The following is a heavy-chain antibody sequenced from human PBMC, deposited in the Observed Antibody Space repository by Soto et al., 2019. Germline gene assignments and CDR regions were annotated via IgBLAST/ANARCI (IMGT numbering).Heavy chain of an antibody. CDR3: AKAISHASPFDY. J-gene: IGHJ4*02. Sequence: EVQLLESGGGLVQPGGSLRLSCTASGFTFIDYAMSWVRQAPGKRLEWVSLISRGGGTTQYADSVKGRFTISRANSKNTVYLQLNSLRGEDTAVYFSAKAISHASPFDYWGQGTLVTVSS. V-gene: IGHV3-23*01. CDR1: GFTFIDYA. D-gene: IGHD3-3*02. CDR2: ISRGGGTT.